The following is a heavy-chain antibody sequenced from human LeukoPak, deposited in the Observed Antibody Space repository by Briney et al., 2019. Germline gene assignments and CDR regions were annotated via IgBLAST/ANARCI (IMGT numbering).Heavy chain of an antibody. D-gene: IGHD6-19*01. V-gene: IGHV3-23*01. CDR2: ISGNGDST. J-gene: IGHJ5*02. Sequence: PGGSLRLSCAASGFTFSGYAMNWVRQAPGKGLEWVSTISGNGDSTYYADSMKGRFTISRDNSKNTLYLYINSLRAEDTAVYYCAKYHGVAVVREDWFDAWGQGTLVTVSS. CDR3: AKYHGVAVVREDWFDA. CDR1: GFTFSGYA.